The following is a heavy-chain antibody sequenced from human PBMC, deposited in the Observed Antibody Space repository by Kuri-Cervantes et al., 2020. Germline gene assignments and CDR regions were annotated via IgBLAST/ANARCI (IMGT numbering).Heavy chain of an antibody. CDR3: ARAASMDV. CDR1: GFTFSSYA. Sequence: GESLKISCAASGFTFSSYAMHWVRRAPGKGLEWVAVISYDGSNKYYADSVKGRFTISRDNSKNTLYLQMNSLRAEDTAVYYCARAASMDVWGQGTTVTVSS. V-gene: IGHV3-30-3*01. J-gene: IGHJ6*02. CDR2: ISYDGSNK.